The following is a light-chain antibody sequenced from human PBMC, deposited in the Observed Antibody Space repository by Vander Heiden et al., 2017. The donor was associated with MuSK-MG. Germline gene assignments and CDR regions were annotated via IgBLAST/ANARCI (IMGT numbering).Light chain of an antibody. V-gene: IGKV3-11*01. CDR2: DAS. CDR3: QQRSNWPLT. CDR1: QSVSSY. Sequence: DIVLTQSPATLSLSPGERATASCGASQSVSSYLAWYQQKPGQAPRLLIYDASNRATGIPARFSGSGSGTDFTLTLSSLEPEDFAVYYCQQRSNWPLTFGGGTKVEIK. J-gene: IGKJ4*01.